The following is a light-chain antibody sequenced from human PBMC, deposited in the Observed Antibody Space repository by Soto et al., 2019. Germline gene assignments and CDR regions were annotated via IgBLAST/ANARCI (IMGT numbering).Light chain of an antibody. CDR2: GAS. J-gene: IGKJ4*01. CDR1: QSVRSN. Sequence: EIVMTQSPATLSVSPGERATLSCRASQSVRSNLAWYQQKPGQAPRLLIYGASTRATGIPARFSGSGSGTEFTLTISSLQSEDCAIYYCQQYNTWPITFGGGTKVEIK. V-gene: IGKV3-15*01. CDR3: QQYNTWPIT.